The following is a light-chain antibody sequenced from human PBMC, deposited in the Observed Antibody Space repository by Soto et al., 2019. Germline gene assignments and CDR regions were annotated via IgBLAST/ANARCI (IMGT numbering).Light chain of an antibody. J-gene: IGKJ1*01. CDR3: QQYETFSGT. CDR1: QDIGND. V-gene: IGKV1-6*02. CDR2: GAS. Sequence: IQMTQSPSSLSVSVTDRVTITCRASQDIGNDLGWYQQRPGEAPELLLYGASTLRSGVPSRFSCSGSGTKFTLTIASLQPDDFATYYCQQYETFSGTFGPGTKVDIK.